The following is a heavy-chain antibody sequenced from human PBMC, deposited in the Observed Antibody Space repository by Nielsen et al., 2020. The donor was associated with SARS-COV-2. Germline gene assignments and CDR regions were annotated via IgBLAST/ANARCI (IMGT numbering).Heavy chain of an antibody. D-gene: IGHD4/OR15-4a*01. CDR3: ARDPTMTMTWYFDF. Sequence: ASVKVSCKASGYTFTGYYMHWVRQAPGQGLEWMGWINPNSGGTNYAEKFQGRVTMTRDTSISTAYMELGGLRSDDTAVYYCARDPTMTMTWYFDFWGRGTLVSVSS. V-gene: IGHV1-2*02. CDR1: GYTFTGYY. CDR2: INPNSGGT. J-gene: IGHJ2*01.